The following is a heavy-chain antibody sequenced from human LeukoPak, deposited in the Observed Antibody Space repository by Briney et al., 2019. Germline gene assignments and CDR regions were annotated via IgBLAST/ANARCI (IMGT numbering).Heavy chain of an antibody. CDR1: GGSISSGGYY. V-gene: IGHV4-31*03. D-gene: IGHD2-2*01. CDR3: ARIHCSSTSCYHPYFDY. Sequence: SETLSLTCTVSGGSISSGGYYWSWIRQHPGKGLEWIGYIYYSGSTYYSPSLKSRVTISVDTSKNQFSLKLSSVTAADTAVYYCARIHCSSTSCYHPYFDYWGQGTLVTVSS. J-gene: IGHJ4*02. CDR2: IYYSGST.